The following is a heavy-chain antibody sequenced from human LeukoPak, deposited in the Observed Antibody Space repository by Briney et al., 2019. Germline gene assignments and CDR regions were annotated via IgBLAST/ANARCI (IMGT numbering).Heavy chain of an antibody. D-gene: IGHD6-19*01. CDR3: ARGRIAVANNWFDP. J-gene: IGHJ5*02. Sequence: ASVKVSCKDSGGTFNSYAISWVGQAPGEGREGMGGIIANFGKANYAQKVQGRETINTDETKSKDYIELSSLRSEDTAVYYCARGRIAVANNWFDPWGHGTLVTVSS. CDR1: GGTFNSYA. V-gene: IGHV1-69*05. CDR2: IIANFGKA.